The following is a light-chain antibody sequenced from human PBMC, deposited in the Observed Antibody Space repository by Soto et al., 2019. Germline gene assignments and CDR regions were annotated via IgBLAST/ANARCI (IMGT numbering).Light chain of an antibody. CDR2: DVS. Sequence: EIVLTQSPGTLSLSPWERATLSCRASQSVRRNCLAWYQQKPGQAPRLLIYDVSSRASGSPDRFSGSGSGTDFTLTIGRLEPEDFAVYYCQQYGNSPQTFGQGTKVDIK. CDR1: QSVRRNC. V-gene: IGKV3-20*01. J-gene: IGKJ1*01. CDR3: QQYGNSPQT.